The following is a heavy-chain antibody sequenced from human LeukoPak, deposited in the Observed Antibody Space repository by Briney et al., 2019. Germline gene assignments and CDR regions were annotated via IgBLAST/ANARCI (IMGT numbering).Heavy chain of an antibody. CDR2: IKQDGSEK. J-gene: IGHJ3*02. D-gene: IGHD4-23*01. CDR1: GFTFSSYW. Sequence: PGGSLRLSCAASGFTFSSYWMSWVRQAPGKGLEWVANIKQDGSEKYYADSVKGRFTISRDNAKNSLYLQMNSLRAEDTALYYCAKGGTLRWRAFDIWGQGTMVTVSS. V-gene: IGHV3-7*03. CDR3: AKGGTLRWRAFDI.